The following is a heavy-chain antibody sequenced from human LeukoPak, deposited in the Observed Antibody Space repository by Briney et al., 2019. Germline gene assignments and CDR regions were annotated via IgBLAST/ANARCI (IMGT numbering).Heavy chain of an antibody. CDR2: THYRSKWSN. CDR3: ARDPDSANEWGPFDS. D-gene: IGHD1-1*01. V-gene: IGHV6-1*01. J-gene: IGHJ5*01. Sequence: SQTLSLTCAVSGDSVSSNSASWNWIRQSPSGGLEWLGRTHYRSKWSNNYASSVKSRITINPDTSKNEFSLQLHSVTPEDTAVYYCARDPDSANEWGPFDSWGQGTLVTVSS. CDR1: GDSVSSNSAS.